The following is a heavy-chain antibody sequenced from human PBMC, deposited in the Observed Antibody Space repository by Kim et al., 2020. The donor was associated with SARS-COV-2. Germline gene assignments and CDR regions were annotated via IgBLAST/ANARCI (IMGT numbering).Heavy chain of an antibody. J-gene: IGHJ4*02. Sequence: SETLSLTCAVYGGSFSGYYWSWIRQPPGKGLEWIGEINHSGSTNYNPSLKSRVTISVDTSKNQFSLKLSSVTAADTAVYYCARGARRSWYISRVDYWGQGTLVTVSS. CDR1: GGSFSGYY. V-gene: IGHV4-34*01. CDR2: INHSGST. CDR3: ARGARRSWYISRVDY. D-gene: IGHD6-13*01.